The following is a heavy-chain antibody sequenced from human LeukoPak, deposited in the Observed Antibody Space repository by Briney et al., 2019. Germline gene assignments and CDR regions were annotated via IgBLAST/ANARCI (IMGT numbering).Heavy chain of an antibody. CDR3: ARDSGEQRGSYYFDY. V-gene: IGHV3-30-3*01. Sequence: GRSLRLSCAASGFTFSSYAMHWVRQAPGKGLEWVAVISYDGSNKYYADSVKGRFTISRDNSKSTLYLQMNSLRAEDTAVYYCARDSGEQRGSYYFDYWGQGTLVTVSS. J-gene: IGHJ4*02. CDR2: ISYDGSNK. CDR1: GFTFSSYA. D-gene: IGHD7-27*01.